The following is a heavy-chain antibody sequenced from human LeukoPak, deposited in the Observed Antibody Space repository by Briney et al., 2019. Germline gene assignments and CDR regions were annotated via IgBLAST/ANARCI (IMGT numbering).Heavy chain of an antibody. CDR1: GGSISSSSYY. CDR2: IYYSGST. V-gene: IGHV4-39*01. CDR3: ARHAAAGTFGP. D-gene: IGHD6-13*01. Sequence: SETLSLTCTVSGGSISSSSYYWGWIRQPPGKGLEWIGSIYYSGSTYYNPSLKSRVTISVDTSKNQFSLKLSSVTAADTAVYYCARHAAAGTFGPWGQGTLVNVSS. J-gene: IGHJ5*02.